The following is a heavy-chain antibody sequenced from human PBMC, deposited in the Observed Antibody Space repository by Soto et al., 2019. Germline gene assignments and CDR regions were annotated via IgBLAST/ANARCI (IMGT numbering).Heavy chain of an antibody. Sequence: QVQLVQSGTEVKKPGASVKVSCKASGGTFSRSGFHWVRQAPGQGLEWMGMIVPSVDTTNYAQKFQARVTISADQFTSTVYMELRSLRSEDTAVYYCARCPQPPDTADPYAVDVWRQGTRVIVSS. D-gene: IGHD5-18*01. CDR3: ARCPQPPDTADPYAVDV. V-gene: IGHV1-69*18. CDR1: GGTFSRSG. J-gene: IGHJ6*02. CDR2: IVPSVDTT.